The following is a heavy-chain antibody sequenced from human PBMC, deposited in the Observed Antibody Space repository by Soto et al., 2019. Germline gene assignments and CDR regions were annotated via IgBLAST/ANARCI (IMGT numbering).Heavy chain of an antibody. Sequence: QVQLVQSGAEVKKPGASVKVSCKASGYTFTSYGISWVRPAPGQGLEWMGWISAYNGNTNYAQKLQGRVTMTTDTSTSTDYMERRRLRSDDTAVYYCATTYYYYSSSSYYFDYLRQGTLVTVSS. D-gene: IGHD3-22*01. V-gene: IGHV1-18*01. J-gene: IGHJ4*02. CDR2: ISAYNGNT. CDR1: GYTFTSYG. CDR3: ATTYYYYSSSSYYFDY.